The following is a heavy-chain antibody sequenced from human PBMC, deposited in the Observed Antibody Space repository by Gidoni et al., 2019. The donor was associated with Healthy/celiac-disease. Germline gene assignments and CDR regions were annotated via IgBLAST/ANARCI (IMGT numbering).Heavy chain of an antibody. Sequence: QVQLQQWGAGLLKPSETLSLTCAVYGWSFRGYYWSWIRQPPGKGLEWIGEINHSGSTNYNPSLKSRVTISVDTSKNQFSLKLSSVTAADTAVYYCARETSRCTNGVCYSWGQGTLVTVSS. CDR3: ARETSRCTNGVCYS. J-gene: IGHJ4*02. CDR2: INHSGST. CDR1: GWSFRGYY. D-gene: IGHD2-8*01. V-gene: IGHV4-34*01.